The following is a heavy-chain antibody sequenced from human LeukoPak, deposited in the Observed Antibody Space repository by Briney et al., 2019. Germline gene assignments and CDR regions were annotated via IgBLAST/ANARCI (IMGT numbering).Heavy chain of an antibody. CDR1: GFTFSSYG. D-gene: IGHD2-2*03. CDR3: ARYGYCSSTSCRRAPSDFAY. CDR2: IRYDGSNK. J-gene: IGHJ4*02. Sequence: GGSLRLSCAASGFTFSSYGMHWVRQAPGKGLEWVAFIRYDGSNKYYADSAKGRFTISRDNAKNSLYLQMNSLKAEDTAVYYCARYGYCSSTSCRRAPSDFAYWAREPWSPSPQ. V-gene: IGHV3-30*02.